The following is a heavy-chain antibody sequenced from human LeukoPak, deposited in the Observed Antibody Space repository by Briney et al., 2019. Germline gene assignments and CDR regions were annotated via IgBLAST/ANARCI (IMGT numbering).Heavy chain of an antibody. CDR3: ASSTRQTWIQLWLYFDY. D-gene: IGHD5-18*01. CDR2: IYHSGST. CDR1: GYSISSGYY. Sequence: PSETLSLTCAVSGYSISSGYYWGWIRQPPGKGLEWIGSIYHSGSTYYNPSLKSRVTISVDTSKNQFSLKLSSVTAADTAVYYCASSTRQTWIQLWLYFDYWGQGTLVTVSS. V-gene: IGHV4-38-2*01. J-gene: IGHJ4*02.